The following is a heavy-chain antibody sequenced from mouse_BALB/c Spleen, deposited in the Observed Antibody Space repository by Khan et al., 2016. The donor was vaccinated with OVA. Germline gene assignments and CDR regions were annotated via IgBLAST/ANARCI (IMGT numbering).Heavy chain of an antibody. CDR1: GYSITSNYA. J-gene: IGHJ4*01. CDR2: ISYSGST. CDR3: ARVNYYGYVMDY. Sequence: EVKLEVSGPGLVKPSQSLSLTRTVTGYSITSNYAWNWIRQFPGNKLEWMGYISYSGSTNYNPSLKSRTSITRDTSKNQFFLQLNSVTTEDTATEYCARVNYYGYVMDYWGQGTSITVSS. V-gene: IGHV3-2*02. D-gene: IGHD1-1*01.